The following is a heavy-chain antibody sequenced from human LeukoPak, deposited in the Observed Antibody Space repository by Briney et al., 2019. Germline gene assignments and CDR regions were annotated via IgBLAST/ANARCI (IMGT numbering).Heavy chain of an antibody. J-gene: IGHJ6*02. Sequence: GGSLRLSCAASGFTVSSNYMSWVRQAPGKGLEWVSVIYSGGSTYYADSVKGRFTISRDNSKNTLYLQMNSLRAEDTAVYYCAKILERELQYYYYGMDVWGQGTSVTVSS. CDR2: IYSGGST. CDR1: GFTVSSNY. D-gene: IGHD5-24*01. CDR3: AKILERELQYYYYGMDV. V-gene: IGHV3-53*01.